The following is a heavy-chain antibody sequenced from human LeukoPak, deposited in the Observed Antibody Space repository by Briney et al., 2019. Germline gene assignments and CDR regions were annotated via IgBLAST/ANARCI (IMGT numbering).Heavy chain of an antibody. J-gene: IGHJ4*02. CDR2: ISGSGGST. V-gene: IGHV3-23*01. CDR1: GFTFSSYA. Sequence: GGSLRLSCAASGFTFSSYAMSWVRQAPGKGLEWVSAISGSGGSTYYADSVKGRFTISRDNSKNTLYLQMNSLRAEDTAVYYCAKAPPPYCSGGSCSKIGYYFDYWGQGTLVTVSS. CDR3: AKAPPPYCSGGSCSKIGYYFDY. D-gene: IGHD2-15*01.